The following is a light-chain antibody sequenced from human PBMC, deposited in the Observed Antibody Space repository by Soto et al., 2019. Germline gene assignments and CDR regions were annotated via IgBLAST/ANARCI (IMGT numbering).Light chain of an antibody. Sequence: QSALTQPRSVSGSPGQSVTLSCTGTSSDVGSYNYVSWYQQHPGKAPKLMIDDVNKRPSGVPDRFSGSRSGNTASLTISGLQAEDEADYYCSLYTSENTYVFGTGTKVTVL. CDR3: SLYTSENTYV. CDR2: DVN. V-gene: IGLV2-11*01. J-gene: IGLJ1*01. CDR1: SSDVGSYNY.